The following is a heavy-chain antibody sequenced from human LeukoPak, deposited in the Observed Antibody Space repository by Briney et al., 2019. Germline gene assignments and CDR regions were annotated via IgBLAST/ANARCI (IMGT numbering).Heavy chain of an antibody. CDR2: WDNNGTS. V-gene: IGHV4-39*07. D-gene: IGHD3-22*01. CDR3: ASLGIGYYYFDF. CDR1: GGSISSSSYY. J-gene: IGHJ4*02. Sequence: PAESLTLTCTASGGSISSSSYYWTWMPQPPGKGLEAIGSWDNNGTSYSNSSLKSLVTLSLDTSQNQFSLKLTSVTAADTAIYYCASLGIGYYYFDFWGQGILVTVSS.